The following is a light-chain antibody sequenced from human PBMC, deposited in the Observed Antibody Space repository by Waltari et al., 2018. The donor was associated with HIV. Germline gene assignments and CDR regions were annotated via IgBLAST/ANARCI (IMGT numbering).Light chain of an antibody. V-gene: IGKV1-39*01. CDR2: DTS. CDR1: QYIDNF. CDR3: LQSFITPLT. Sequence: DIQMTKSPSSLSASAGDTVTITCRASQYIDNFLSWYQQTPGKAPRLLIYDTSNVQSGVPSRFSGSGSGTDFTLTINTLQPEDFATYFCLQSFITPLTFGPGTKVDLK. J-gene: IGKJ3*01.